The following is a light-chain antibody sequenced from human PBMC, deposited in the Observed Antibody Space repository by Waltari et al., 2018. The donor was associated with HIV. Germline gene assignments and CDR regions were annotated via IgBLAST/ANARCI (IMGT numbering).Light chain of an antibody. Sequence: QSALTQPPSASGSPGQSVTISCTGKTSDVGAYNYVSWYQQHPGKSPKLRIYEVFKRPSGFPVRFSGSNSGNTASLTVSGLQAEDEADYDCTSYAGRNTLVFGGGTKLTVL. J-gene: IGLJ2*01. CDR1: TSDVGAYNY. CDR2: EVF. V-gene: IGLV2-8*01. CDR3: TSYAGRNTLV.